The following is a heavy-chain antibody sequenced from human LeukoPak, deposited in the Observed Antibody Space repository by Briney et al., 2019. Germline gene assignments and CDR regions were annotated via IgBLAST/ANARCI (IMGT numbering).Heavy chain of an antibody. V-gene: IGHV3-30*02. Sequence: GRSLRLSYAASRFTFSNYAMHWVRQAPGKGLEWVAFIRYDRSNEYYADSVKGRFTISRDNSKNTLYLQMNSLRAEDTAVYHCARFTITMTVVVPNFEYWGQGTLVTVSS. CDR2: IRYDRSNE. J-gene: IGHJ4*02. CDR3: ARFTITMTVVVPNFEY. CDR1: RFTFSNYA. D-gene: IGHD3-22*01.